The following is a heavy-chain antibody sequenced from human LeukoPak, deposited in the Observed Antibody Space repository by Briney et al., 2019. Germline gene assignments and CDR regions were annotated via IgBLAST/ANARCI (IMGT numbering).Heavy chain of an antibody. CDR1: GFTFSDAW. CDR3: TTGTGEKY. CDR2: IKSKIDGGTT. Sequence: KPGGSLRLSCAASGFTFSDAWMSWVRQAPGKGLERVGRIKSKIDGGTTDYAAPVKGRFTISRDDSENTLYLQMNSLKTEDTAVYYCTTGTGEKYWGQGTLVTVSS. V-gene: IGHV3-15*01. J-gene: IGHJ4*02. D-gene: IGHD7-27*01.